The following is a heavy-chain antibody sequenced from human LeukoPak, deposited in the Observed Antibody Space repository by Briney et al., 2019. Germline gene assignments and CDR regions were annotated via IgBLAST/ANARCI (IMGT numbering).Heavy chain of an antibody. Sequence: GGSLRLSCAASGFTVSSNYMSWIRQAPGKGLEWVSYISSSGSTIYYADSVKGRFTISRDNAKNSLYLQMNSLRAEDTAVYYCARDRPHYYGSGRYFDYWGQGTLVTVSS. V-gene: IGHV3-11*04. J-gene: IGHJ4*02. CDR1: GFTVSSNY. D-gene: IGHD3-10*01. CDR3: ARDRPHYYGSGRYFDY. CDR2: ISSSGSTI.